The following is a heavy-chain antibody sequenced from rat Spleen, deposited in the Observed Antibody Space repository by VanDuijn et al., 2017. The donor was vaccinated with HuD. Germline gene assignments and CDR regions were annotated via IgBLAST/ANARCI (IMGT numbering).Heavy chain of an antibody. J-gene: IGHJ4*01. V-gene: IGHV5-29*01. Sequence: EVQLVESDGGLVQPGRSLKLSCAASGFNFSDYGMAWVRQAPTKGLEWVATISYGDSSGHSSTYYRDSVKGRFTISRDNAKRTLYLQMDSLRSEDTATYYCARHNSGYGVMDAWGQGASVTVSS. CDR2: ISYGDSSGHSST. CDR1: GFNFSDYG. D-gene: IGHD4-3*01. CDR3: ARHNSGYGVMDA.